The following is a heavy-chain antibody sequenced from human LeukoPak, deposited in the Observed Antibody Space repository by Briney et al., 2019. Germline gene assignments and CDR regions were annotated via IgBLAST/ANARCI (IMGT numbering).Heavy chain of an antibody. J-gene: IGHJ3*02. CDR3: TTLSKQWLYEEAGDAFDI. CDR2: IKSKTDGGTT. CDR1: GFTFSNAW. D-gene: IGHD6-19*01. V-gene: IGHV3-15*01. Sequence: GGSLRLSCAASGFTFSNAWMSWVRQAPGKGLEWAGRIKSKTDGGTTDYAAPVKGRFTISRDDSKNTLYLQMNSLKTEDTAVYYCTTLSKQWLYEEAGDAFDIWGQGTMVTVSS.